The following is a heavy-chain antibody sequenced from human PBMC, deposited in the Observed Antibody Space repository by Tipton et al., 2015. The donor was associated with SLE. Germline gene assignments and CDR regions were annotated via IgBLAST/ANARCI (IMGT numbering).Heavy chain of an antibody. D-gene: IGHD3-22*01. J-gene: IGHJ4*02. CDR3: ARGRLLLDY. Sequence: GLVKPSETLSLTCTVSGGSIRSHYWSWIRQPPGKGLEWIAYIYYSGTTNYNPSVKSRVTISVDTSKNQFSLKLSSVTAADTAVYYCARGRLLLDYWGQGTLVTVSS. CDR2: IYYSGTT. CDR1: GGSIRSHY. V-gene: IGHV4-59*11.